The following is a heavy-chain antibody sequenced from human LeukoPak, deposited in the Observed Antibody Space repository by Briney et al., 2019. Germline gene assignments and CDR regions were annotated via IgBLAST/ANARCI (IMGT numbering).Heavy chain of an antibody. CDR2: INPNSGGT. V-gene: IGHV1-2*02. CDR1: GYTFTGYY. CDR3: ARGQQWLVPYYYYYMDV. Sequence: ASVKVSCKASGYTFTGYYMHWVRQAPGQGLKWMGWINPNSGGTNYAQKFQGRVTMTRDTSISTAYMELSRLRSDDTAVYYCARGQQWLVPYYYYYMDVWGKGTTVTVSS. J-gene: IGHJ6*03. D-gene: IGHD6-19*01.